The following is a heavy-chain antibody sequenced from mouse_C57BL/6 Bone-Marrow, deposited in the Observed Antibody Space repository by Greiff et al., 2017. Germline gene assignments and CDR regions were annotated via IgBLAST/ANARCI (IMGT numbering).Heavy chain of an antibody. CDR2: INPGSGGT. Sequence: VKLMESGAELVRPGTSVKVSCKASGYAFTNYLIEWVKQRPGQGLEWIGVINPGSGGTNYNEKFKGKATLTADKSSSTAYMQLSSLTSEDSAVYFCARGGLYYSYYYAMDYWGQGTSVTVSS. CDR1: GYAFTNYL. CDR3: ARGGLYYSYYYAMDY. D-gene: IGHD1-1*01. J-gene: IGHJ4*01. V-gene: IGHV1-54*01.